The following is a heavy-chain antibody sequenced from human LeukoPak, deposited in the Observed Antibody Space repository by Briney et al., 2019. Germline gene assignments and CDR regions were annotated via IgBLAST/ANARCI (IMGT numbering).Heavy chain of an antibody. J-gene: IGHJ4*02. CDR3: AKDPGEAGIYYYLDY. V-gene: IGHV3-30*18. Sequence: GRSLRLYCAASGFTFSSYGMHWVRQAPGKGLEWVAVISYDGSNKYYADSVKGRFTISRDNSKNTLYLQMNSLRAEDTAVYYCAKDPGEAGIYYYLDYWGQGTLVTVSS. CDR2: ISYDGSNK. D-gene: IGHD3-10*01. CDR1: GFTFSSYG.